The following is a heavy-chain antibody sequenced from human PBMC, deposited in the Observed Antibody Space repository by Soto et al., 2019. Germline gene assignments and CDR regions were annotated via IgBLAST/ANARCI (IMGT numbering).Heavy chain of an antibody. Sequence: EVQLVESGENLVQPGGSLRLSCAASGFTFSNYWIHWVRQAPGKGLVWVSRIKGDEITTNYADSVKGRFTISRDNAKNTVFLQMLSLRADDTALYYCARGLYGAYGQDFWGQGILVTVSS. CDR2: IKGDEITT. CDR1: GFTFSNYW. V-gene: IGHV3-74*01. D-gene: IGHD4-17*01. J-gene: IGHJ4*02. CDR3: ARGLYGAYGQDF.